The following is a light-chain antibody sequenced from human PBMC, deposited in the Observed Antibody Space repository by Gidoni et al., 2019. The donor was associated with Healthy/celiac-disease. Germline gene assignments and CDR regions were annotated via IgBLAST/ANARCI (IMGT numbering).Light chain of an antibody. CDR1: QSISSW. Sequence: DIQMTQYPSTLSASVGDRVTITCRVSQSISSWLAWYQQKPGKAPKLLIYDASSLESGVPSRFSGSGSGTEFTLTISGLQPDDFATYYCQQYNSYSWTFGQGTKVEIK. CDR3: QQYNSYSWT. CDR2: DAS. J-gene: IGKJ1*01. V-gene: IGKV1-5*01.